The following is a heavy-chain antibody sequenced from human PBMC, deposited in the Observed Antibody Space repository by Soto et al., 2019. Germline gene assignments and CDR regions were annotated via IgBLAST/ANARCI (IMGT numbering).Heavy chain of an antibody. CDR3: ASITWVGASFNL. Sequence: TVAYGTIISFCGRRIRKSPERGLEWIAYIYYTGTTNSNPSLKSRVTVSVDTSKNQFSLKLNSVTAADTALYSCASITWVGASFNLWGPGTKVTVSS. CDR2: IYYTGTT. CDR1: YGTIISFC. J-gene: IGHJ3*01. V-gene: IGHV4-59*01. D-gene: IGHD1-26*01.